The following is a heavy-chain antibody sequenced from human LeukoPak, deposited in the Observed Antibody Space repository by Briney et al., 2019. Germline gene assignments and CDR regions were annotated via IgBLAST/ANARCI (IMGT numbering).Heavy chain of an antibody. CDR1: GGSISSGGYY. Sequence: SQTPSLTCTVSGGSISSGGYYWSWIRQPPGKGLEWIGYIYHSGSTYYNPSLKSRVTISVDRSKDQFSLKLSSVTAADTAVYYCARHLVVVPAAMTVPFGFDYWGQGTLVTVSS. J-gene: IGHJ4*02. D-gene: IGHD2-2*01. CDR3: ARHLVVVPAAMTVPFGFDY. V-gene: IGHV4-30-2*01. CDR2: IYHSGST.